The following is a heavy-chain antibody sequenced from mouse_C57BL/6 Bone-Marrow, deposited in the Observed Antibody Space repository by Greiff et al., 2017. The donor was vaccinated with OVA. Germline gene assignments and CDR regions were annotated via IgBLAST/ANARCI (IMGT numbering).Heavy chain of an antibody. CDR2: IYPGSGST. Sequence: VQPQQPGAELVKPGASVKMSCKASGYTFTSYWITWVKQRPGQGLEWIGDIYPGSGSTNYNEKFKSKATLTVDTSSSTAYMQLSSLTSEDSAVYYCARSGDGNYWFAYWGQGTLVTVSA. J-gene: IGHJ3*01. CDR1: GYTFTSYW. CDR3: ARSGDGNYWFAY. D-gene: IGHD2-1*01. V-gene: IGHV1-55*01.